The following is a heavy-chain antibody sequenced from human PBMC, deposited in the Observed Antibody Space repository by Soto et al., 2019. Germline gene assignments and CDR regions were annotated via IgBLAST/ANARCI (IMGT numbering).Heavy chain of an antibody. CDR3: AIEYSSSPPYYPIGY. CDR1: GGTFSSYS. Sequence: SVKVSCKDSGGTFSSYSISWVRQAPGQGLEWMGGIIPIFGTANYAQKFQGRVTITADESTSTAYMELSSLRSEDTAVYYCAIEYSSSPPYYPIGYRGQGTLVTVSS. CDR2: IIPIFGTA. D-gene: IGHD6-6*01. V-gene: IGHV1-69*13. J-gene: IGHJ4*02.